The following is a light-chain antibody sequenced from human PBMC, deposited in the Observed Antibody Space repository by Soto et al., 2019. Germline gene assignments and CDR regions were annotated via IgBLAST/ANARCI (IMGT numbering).Light chain of an antibody. CDR3: QQGYTTRWT. V-gene: IGKV1-39*01. Sequence: DIQMTQSPTSLSASVGDRVTITCRASQNIRSYLNWYQQIPGKAPNLLIYATSILQTGVPSRFSGSRTGTAFTLTINALQPEDFATDYYQQGYTTRWTFGQGTKVEIK. J-gene: IGKJ1*01. CDR1: QNIRSY. CDR2: ATS.